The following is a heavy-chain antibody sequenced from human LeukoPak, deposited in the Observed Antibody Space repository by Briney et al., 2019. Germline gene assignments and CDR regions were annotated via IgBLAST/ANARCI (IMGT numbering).Heavy chain of an antibody. V-gene: IGHV4-59*01. CDR2: IYYNEST. CDR3: ARGRWLVNY. J-gene: IGHJ4*02. D-gene: IGHD6-19*01. CDR1: GGSISTYY. Sequence: SSETLSLTCTVSGGSISTYYWSWIRQPVGKGLEWIGYIYYNESTNYNPSVKSRVTISADTSKNQFSLKLRSVTAADTAVYYCARGRWLVNYWGQGTLVTVSS.